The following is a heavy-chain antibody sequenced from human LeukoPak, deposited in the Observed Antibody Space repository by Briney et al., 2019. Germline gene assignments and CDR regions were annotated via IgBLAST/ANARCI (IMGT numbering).Heavy chain of an antibody. CDR3: ASSSNNIVVVTAIPFTDAFDI. CDR1: GGTFSSYA. V-gene: IGHV1-69*13. CDR2: IIPIFGTA. Sequence: ASVKVSCKASGGTFSSYAISWVRQAPGQGLEWTGGIIPIFGTANYAQKFQGRVTITADESTSTAYMELSSLRSEDTAVYYCASSSNNIVVVTAIPFTDAFDIWGQGTMVTVSS. D-gene: IGHD2-21*02. J-gene: IGHJ3*02.